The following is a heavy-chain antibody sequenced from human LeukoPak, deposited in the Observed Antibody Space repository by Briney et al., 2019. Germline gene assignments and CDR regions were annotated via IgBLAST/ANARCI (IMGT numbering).Heavy chain of an antibody. Sequence: PGGSLRLSCAASGFTFSSYWMSWVRQAPGKGLEWVANINQDGSKKYYVDSVKGRFAISGDNAKNSLYLQMNNLRAEDTAVYYCARDLLKEFCSGTSCYASPDYWGQGTLVTVSS. D-gene: IGHD2-2*01. CDR2: INQDGSKK. V-gene: IGHV3-7*01. J-gene: IGHJ4*02. CDR3: ARDLLKEFCSGTSCYASPDY. CDR1: GFTFSSYW.